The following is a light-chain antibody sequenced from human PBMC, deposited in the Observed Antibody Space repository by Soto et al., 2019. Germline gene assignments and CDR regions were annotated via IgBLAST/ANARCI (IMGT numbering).Light chain of an antibody. J-gene: IGKJ5*01. Sequence: DIQMTQSPSTLSASVGDRVTITCRASQSISSWLAWYQQKPGRAPNLLIYEASILETGVPSRFSGSGSGTEFTLTISSLQPDDFATYYCRNYYSYPISFGQGTRLEIK. V-gene: IGKV1-5*03. CDR2: EAS. CDR3: RNYYSYPIS. CDR1: QSISSW.